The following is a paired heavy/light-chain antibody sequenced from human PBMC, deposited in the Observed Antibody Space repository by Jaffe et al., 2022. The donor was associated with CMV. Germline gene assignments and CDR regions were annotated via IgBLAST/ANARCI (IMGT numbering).Light chain of an antibody. CDR1: SSNIGSNY. CDR3: AAWDDSLSGPWV. Sequence: QSVLTQPPSASGTPGQRVTISCSGSSSNIGSNYVYWYQQLPGTAPKLLIYRNNQRPSGVPDRFSGSKSGTSASLAISGLRSEDEADYYCAAWDDSLSGPWVFGGGTKLTVL. J-gene: IGLJ3*02. CDR2: RNN. V-gene: IGLV1-47*01.
Heavy chain of an antibody. D-gene: IGHD2-21*02. J-gene: IGHJ3*02. CDR2: ISSSGSTI. Sequence: EVQLVESGGGLVQPGGSLRLSCAASGFTFSSYEMNWVRQAPGKGLEWVSYISSSGSTIYYADSVKGRFTISRDNAKNSLYLQMNSLRAEDTAVYYCAREAGAYCGGDCYSRGAFDIWGQGTMVTVSS. V-gene: IGHV3-48*03. CDR3: AREAGAYCGGDCYSRGAFDI. CDR1: GFTFSSYE.